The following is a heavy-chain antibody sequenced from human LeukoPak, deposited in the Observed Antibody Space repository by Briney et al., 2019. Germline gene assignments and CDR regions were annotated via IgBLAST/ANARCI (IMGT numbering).Heavy chain of an antibody. CDR1: GFTFSIYA. D-gene: IGHD6-13*01. V-gene: IGHV3-23*01. Sequence: GGSLRLSCAASGFTFSIYAMSWVRQAPGKGLEWVSAISGSGGTAYYADSVKGRFAVSRDNSKNTLYLQMNSLRAEDTAVYYCARVRIAAALRDAFDIWGQGTMVTVSS. J-gene: IGHJ3*02. CDR3: ARVRIAAALRDAFDI. CDR2: ISGSGGTA.